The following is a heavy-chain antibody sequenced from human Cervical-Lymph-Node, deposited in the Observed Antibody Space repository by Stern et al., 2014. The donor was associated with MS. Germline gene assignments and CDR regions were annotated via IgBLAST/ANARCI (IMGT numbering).Heavy chain of an antibody. D-gene: IGHD2-21*02. Sequence: QVQLVQSGAEVKKPGASVKVSCKVSGDTLSEISMHWVRQAPGKGLEWMGGFDPQQGETLYAQKFQGRVTMAEDRSTDTDYMELSSLRSEDTAMYYCATHRGRVTYYYGMDVWGQGTTVTVSS. CDR1: GDTLSEIS. V-gene: IGHV1-24*01. J-gene: IGHJ6*02. CDR2: FDPQQGET. CDR3: ATHRGRVTYYYGMDV.